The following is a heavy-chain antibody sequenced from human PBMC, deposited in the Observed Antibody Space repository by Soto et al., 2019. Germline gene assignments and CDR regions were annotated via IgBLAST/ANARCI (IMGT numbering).Heavy chain of an antibody. CDR2: TYHSGNP. J-gene: IGHJ4*02. D-gene: IGHD4-17*01. CDR1: GGSIRTGGYS. V-gene: IGHV4-30-2*01. CDR3: AREDYGDYGGYFDY. Sequence: QLQLQESGSGLVKPSQTLSLTCTVSGGSIRTGGYSWSWILQPPGKGLEWIGNTYHSGNPYYNPSLQSRVTISVDGSKNQFSLEVSSVTAADTAVYYCAREDYGDYGGYFDYWGQGSLVTVSS.